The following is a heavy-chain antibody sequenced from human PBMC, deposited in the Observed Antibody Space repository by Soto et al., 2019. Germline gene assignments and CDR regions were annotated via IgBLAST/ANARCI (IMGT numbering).Heavy chain of an antibody. CDR3: ARGSESPSWSLDY. CDR2: INHSGRT. CDR1: GGSFSGYY. V-gene: IGHV4-34*01. J-gene: IGHJ4*02. Sequence: QVQLQQWGAGLLKPSETLSLTCAVYGGSFSGYYWSWVRQFPGKGLDWNGEINHSGRTKYNPSLKSRVTMSVDTSKNQFSLNLTSMTAADTAVYFWARGSESPSWSLDYWGQGTLVPVSS. D-gene: IGHD2-8*02.